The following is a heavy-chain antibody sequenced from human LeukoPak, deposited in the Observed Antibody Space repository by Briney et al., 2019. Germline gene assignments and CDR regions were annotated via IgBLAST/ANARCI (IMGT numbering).Heavy chain of an antibody. CDR3: ASEAIAAAGTS. CDR2: INHSGST. Sequence: PSETLSLTCAVYGGSFSGYYWSWIRQPPGKGLEWIGEINHSGSTNYNPSLKSRVTISVDTSKNQFSLKLSSVTAADTAVYYCASEAIAAAGTSWGQGTLVTVSS. CDR1: GGSFSGYY. J-gene: IGHJ5*02. V-gene: IGHV4-34*01. D-gene: IGHD6-13*01.